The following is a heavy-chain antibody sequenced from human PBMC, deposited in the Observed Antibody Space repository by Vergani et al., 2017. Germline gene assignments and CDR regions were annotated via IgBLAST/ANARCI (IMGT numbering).Heavy chain of an antibody. CDR3: AGGPVGYYYYGMDV. Sequence: QVQLQESGPGLVKPSETLSLNCTVSGGSISSYYWSWIRQPPGKGLEWIGYIYYSGSTNYNPSLKSRVTISVDTSKNQFSLKLSSVTAADTAVYYCAGGPVGYYYYGMDVWGQGTTVTVSS. V-gene: IGHV4-59*12. CDR1: GGSISSYY. D-gene: IGHD3-16*01. J-gene: IGHJ6*02. CDR2: IYYSGST.